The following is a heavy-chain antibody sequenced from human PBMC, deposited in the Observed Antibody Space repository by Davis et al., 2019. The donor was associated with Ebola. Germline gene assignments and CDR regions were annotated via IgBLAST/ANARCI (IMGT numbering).Heavy chain of an antibody. Sequence: GGSLRLSCAASGFTFSSYAMSWVRQAPGKGLEWVSAISGSGGSTYYADSVKGRFTISRDNSKNTLYLQMNSLRAEDTAVYYCAKVLVYCSGGSCYSSHYGMDVWGQGTTVTVSS. V-gene: IGHV3-23*01. CDR1: GFTFSSYA. CDR3: AKVLVYCSGGSCYSSHYGMDV. J-gene: IGHJ6*02. CDR2: ISGSGGST. D-gene: IGHD2-15*01.